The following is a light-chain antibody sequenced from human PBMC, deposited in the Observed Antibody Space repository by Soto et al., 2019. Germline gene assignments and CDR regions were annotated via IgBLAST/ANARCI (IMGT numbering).Light chain of an antibody. CDR3: QVWDSSSDHVV. CDR2: YDS. CDR1: NIGSKS. Sequence: SYELTQPPSVSVAPEKTARITCGGNNIGSKSVHWYQQKPGQAPVLVIYYDSVRPSGIPERFSGSNSGNTATLTISRVEAGDEADYYCQVWDSSSDHVVFGGGTKLTVL. V-gene: IGLV3-21*04. J-gene: IGLJ2*01.